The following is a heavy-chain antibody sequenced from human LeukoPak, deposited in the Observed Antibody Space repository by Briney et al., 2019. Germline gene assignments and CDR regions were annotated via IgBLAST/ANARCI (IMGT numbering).Heavy chain of an antibody. CDR2: ISSSSSYI. CDR3: ARDEAYCGGDCYSGFDP. CDR1: GFTFSSYS. V-gene: IGHV3-21*01. J-gene: IGHJ5*02. Sequence: GGSLRLSCAASGFTFSSYSMNWVRQAPGKGLEWVSSISSSSSYIYYTDSVKGRFTLSRDNAKKSLYLQMNSLRAEDTAVYYCARDEAYCGGDCYSGFDPWGQGTLVTVSS. D-gene: IGHD2-21*02.